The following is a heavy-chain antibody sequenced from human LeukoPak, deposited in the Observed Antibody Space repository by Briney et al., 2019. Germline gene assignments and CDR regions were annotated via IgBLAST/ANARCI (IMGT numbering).Heavy chain of an antibody. D-gene: IGHD3-16*01. V-gene: IGHV3-21*01. CDR1: GFTFSSYS. CDR2: ISSSSSYI. J-gene: IGHJ4*02. Sequence: GGSLRLSCAASGFTFSSYSMNWVRQAPGKGLEWVSSISSSSSYIYYPDSLKGRFTISRDNAKNSLYLQMNSLRAEDTAVYYCARATSYVSYFDYWGQGTLVTVSS. CDR3: ARATSYVSYFDY.